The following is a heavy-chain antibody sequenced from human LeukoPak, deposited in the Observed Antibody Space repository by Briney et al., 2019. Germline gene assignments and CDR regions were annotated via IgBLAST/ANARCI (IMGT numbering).Heavy chain of an antibody. Sequence: PSDTLSLTCSVSGGSFSGGIYYWGWIRQPPGKGLEWIGNINYRGNTVYNPSLESRVSMSADTSRSQFSLRLRSVTAADTSVYYCARRRAAAGPFDYWGQGTRVTVSS. J-gene: IGHJ4*02. CDR3: ARRRAAAGPFDY. V-gene: IGHV4-39*01. CDR2: INYRGNT. CDR1: GGSFSGGIYY. D-gene: IGHD6-13*01.